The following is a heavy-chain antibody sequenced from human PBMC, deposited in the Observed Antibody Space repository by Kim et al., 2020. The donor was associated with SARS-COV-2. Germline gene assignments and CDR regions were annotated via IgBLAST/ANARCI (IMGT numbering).Heavy chain of an antibody. Sequence: ASVKVSCKASGYTFTAYSMHWVRQAPGQGLEWMGWINLNSGGTNSAQNFQGRVTMTRDTSINTAYLELSSLESDDTAVYYCARGITLGGIIVKGWFDPWG. D-gene: IGHD3-16*02. CDR1: GYTFTAYS. CDR3: ARGITLGGIIVKGWFDP. J-gene: IGHJ5*02. V-gene: IGHV1-2*02. CDR2: INLNSGGT.